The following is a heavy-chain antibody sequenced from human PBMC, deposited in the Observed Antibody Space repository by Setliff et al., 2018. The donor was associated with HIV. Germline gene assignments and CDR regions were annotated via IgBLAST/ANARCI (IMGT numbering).Heavy chain of an antibody. D-gene: IGHD6-19*01. CDR2: IYYSGTT. CDR1: GASIDSGDHY. J-gene: IGHJ3*02. CDR3: AKSYGSGWSADTFDI. V-gene: IGHV4-30-4*01. Sequence: SETLSLTCTVSGASIDSGDHYWAWIRQPPGKGLEWIGYIYYSGTTYYNSSLKSRVTISLHTSKNQFSLKLSSVTAADTAMYYCAKSYGSGWSADTFDIWGQGTVVTVSS.